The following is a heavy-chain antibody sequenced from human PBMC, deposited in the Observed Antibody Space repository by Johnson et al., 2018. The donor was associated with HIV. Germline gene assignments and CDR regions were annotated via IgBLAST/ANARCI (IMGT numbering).Heavy chain of an antibody. J-gene: IGHJ3*01. V-gene: IGHV3-NL1*01. CDR3: ARGNFTGDAFDV. D-gene: IGHD1-7*01. CDR1: GFTFSSYA. Sequence: QVQLVESGGGVVQPGRSLRLSCAASGFTFSSYAMHLVRQAPGKGPEWVSVIYSGGSTSYADSVQGRFTISRDSSKNTLYLQMNSLRPEDTAVYYGARGNFTGDAFDVWGLGTMVTVSS. CDR2: IYSGGST.